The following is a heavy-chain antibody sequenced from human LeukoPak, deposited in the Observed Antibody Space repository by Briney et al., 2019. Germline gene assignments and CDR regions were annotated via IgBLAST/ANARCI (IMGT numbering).Heavy chain of an antibody. CDR3: ARDDLAGADYYDSSGPDY. CDR2: IWYDGSNK. J-gene: IGHJ4*02. V-gene: IGHV3-33*01. Sequence: HPGRSLRLSCAASGFTFSSYGMHWVRQAPGKGLEWVAVIWYDGSNKYYADSVKDRFTISRDNSKNTLYLQMNSLRAEDTAVYYCARDDLAGADYYDSSGPDYWGQGTLVTVSS. D-gene: IGHD3-22*01. CDR1: GFTFSSYG.